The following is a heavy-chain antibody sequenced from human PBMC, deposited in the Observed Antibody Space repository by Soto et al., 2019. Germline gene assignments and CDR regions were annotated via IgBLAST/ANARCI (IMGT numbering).Heavy chain of an antibody. CDR3: ARIWERGYYSPLGY. Sequence: QLQLQESGPGLVKPSETLSLTCTVSGGSISSSSYYWGWIRQPPGKGLEWIGSIYYSGSTYYNPSLKSRVTISVDTSKNQFSLKLSSVTAADTAVYYCARIWERGYYSPLGYWGQGTLVTVSS. V-gene: IGHV4-39*01. CDR1: GGSISSSSYY. CDR2: IYYSGST. D-gene: IGHD3-22*01. J-gene: IGHJ4*02.